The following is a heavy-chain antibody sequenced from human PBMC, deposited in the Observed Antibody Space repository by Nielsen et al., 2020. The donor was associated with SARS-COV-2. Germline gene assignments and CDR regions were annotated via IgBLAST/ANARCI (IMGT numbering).Heavy chain of an antibody. CDR3: ARHLRWSPGHYSDY. Sequence: GESLKISCAASGLSLNDYYMSWVRQAPGRGLEWISYISGSGSTINYADSVMGRFTISRDNAKNSVTLQMDRLTADDTATYYCARHLRWSPGHYSDYWGQGTLVTVSS. J-gene: IGHJ4*02. CDR2: ISGSGSTI. D-gene: IGHD4-23*01. CDR1: GLSLNDYY. V-gene: IGHV3-11*01.